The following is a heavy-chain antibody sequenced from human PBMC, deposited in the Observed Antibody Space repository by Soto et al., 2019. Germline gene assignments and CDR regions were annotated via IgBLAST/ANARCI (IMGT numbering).Heavy chain of an antibody. CDR2: ISYDGSNK. J-gene: IGHJ6*02. CDR1: GFTFSSYG. V-gene: IGHV3-30*18. D-gene: IGHD3-16*01. CDR3: AKDPKFDYYGMDV. Sequence: PGGSLSLSCAASGFTFSSYGMHWVRPAPGKGLEWVAVISYDGSNKYYADSVKGRFTISRDNSKNTLYLQMNSLRAEDTAVYYCAKDPKFDYYGMDVWGQGTTVTVSS.